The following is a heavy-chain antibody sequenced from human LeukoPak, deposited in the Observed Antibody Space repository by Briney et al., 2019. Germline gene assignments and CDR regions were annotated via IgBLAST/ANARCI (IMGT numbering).Heavy chain of an antibody. D-gene: IGHD3-10*01. CDR3: ARSAVLLLWFGEQQYYFDY. Sequence: SETLSLTCAVYGGSFSGYYWSWIRQPPGKGLEWIGEINHSGSTNYNPSLKSRVTISVDTSKNQFSLKLSSVTAADTAVYYCARSAVLLLWFGEQQYYFDYWGQGTLVTVSS. V-gene: IGHV4-34*01. CDR2: INHSGST. CDR1: GGSFSGYY. J-gene: IGHJ4*02.